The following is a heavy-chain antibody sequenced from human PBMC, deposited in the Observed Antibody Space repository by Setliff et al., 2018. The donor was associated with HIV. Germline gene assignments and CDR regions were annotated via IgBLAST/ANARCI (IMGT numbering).Heavy chain of an antibody. CDR2: IYTSVTT. V-gene: IGHV4-4*07. J-gene: IGHJ6*03. Sequence: SETLSLTCTVSGGSISSYYWSWIRQPAGKGLEWIGRIYTSVTTNYKPSLNSRVTMSVDTSKNQFSLKLYSATAADTAVYYCARTHYSFNLLEYYYYYYMDVWGKGTTVTVSS. D-gene: IGHD4-4*01. CDR1: GGSISSYY. CDR3: ARTHYSFNLLEYYYYYYMDV.